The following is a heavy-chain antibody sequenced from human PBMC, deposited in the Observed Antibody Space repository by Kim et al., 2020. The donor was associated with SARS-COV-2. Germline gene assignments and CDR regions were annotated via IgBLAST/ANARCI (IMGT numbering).Heavy chain of an antibody. Sequence: YFLDSVKGQFTISRASAKDSLCLQMNSLRAEDKAVYYCARGYSGCRGLDYWGQGTLVTVSS. CDR3: ARGYSGCRGLDY. J-gene: IGHJ4*02. D-gene: IGHD1-26*01. V-gene: IGHV3-7*01.